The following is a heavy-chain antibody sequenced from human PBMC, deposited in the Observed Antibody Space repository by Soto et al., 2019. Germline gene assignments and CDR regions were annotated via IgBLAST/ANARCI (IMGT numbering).Heavy chain of an antibody. CDR1: GFTFNYYW. V-gene: IGHV3-74*01. J-gene: IGHJ4*02. D-gene: IGHD5-18*01. CDR3: VSDRGYGHASVAYS. CDR2: IQSDGSRT. Sequence: PGGSRRLSCAASGFTFNYYWMHWVLQAPGQWLVWVAHIQSDGSRTTYADSVKGRFTISRDNAKNTMYLQMNSLRAEDTAVYYCVSDRGYGHASVAYSWGQGTLVTVSS.